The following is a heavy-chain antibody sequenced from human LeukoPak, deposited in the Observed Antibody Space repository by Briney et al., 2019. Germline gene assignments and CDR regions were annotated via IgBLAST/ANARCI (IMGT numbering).Heavy chain of an antibody. CDR1: GYTFTGYY. CDR2: ISPNSGGT. J-gene: IGHJ6*03. Sequence: ASVKVSCKASGYTFTGYYMHWVRQAPGQGLEWMGWISPNSGGTNYAQKFQGRVTMTKDTSISTAYMELSRLRSDDTAVYYCARSGTEYYDILTGYVDYYYYYMDVWGKGTTVTVSS. D-gene: IGHD3-9*01. V-gene: IGHV1-2*02. CDR3: ARSGTEYYDILTGYVDYYYYYMDV.